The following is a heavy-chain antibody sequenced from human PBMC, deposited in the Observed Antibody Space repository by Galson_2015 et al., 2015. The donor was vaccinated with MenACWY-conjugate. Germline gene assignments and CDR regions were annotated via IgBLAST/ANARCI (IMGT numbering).Heavy chain of an antibody. Sequence: WIRQPPGRGLEGVAYIHYGGNSYYNTSLQSRGSISIETSKKQFSLQLTSVTAADTAVYYCARYCSSTSCPFDYWGQGALVIVSS. CDR2: IHYGGNS. V-gene: IGHV4-30-4*01. CDR3: ARYCSSTSCPFDY. J-gene: IGHJ4*02. D-gene: IGHD2-2*01.